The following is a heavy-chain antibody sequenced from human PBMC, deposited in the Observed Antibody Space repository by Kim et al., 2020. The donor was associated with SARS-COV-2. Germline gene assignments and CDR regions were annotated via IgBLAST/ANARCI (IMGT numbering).Heavy chain of an antibody. CDR3: ARVLGGDCSSTSCYSSYDAFDI. CDR2: IYYSGST. J-gene: IGHJ3*02. D-gene: IGHD2-2*02. CDR1: GGSISSYY. Sequence: SETLSLTCTVSGGSISSYYWSWIRQPPGKGLEWIGYIYYSGSTNYNPSLKSRVTISVDTSKNQFSLKLSSVTAADTAVYYCARVLGGDCSSTSCYSSYDAFDIWGQGTMVTVSS. V-gene: IGHV4-59*13.